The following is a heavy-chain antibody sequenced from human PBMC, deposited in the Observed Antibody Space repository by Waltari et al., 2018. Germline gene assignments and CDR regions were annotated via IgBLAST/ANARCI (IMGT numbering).Heavy chain of an antibody. J-gene: IGHJ4*02. CDR1: GFTFSSYS. CDR3: ARGGYGDTTYTGGDY. CDR2: ISSSSSTI. V-gene: IGHV3-48*04. Sequence: EVQLVESGGGLVQPGGSLRLSCAASGFTFSSYSMTWVRQAQGKGLEWVSYISSSSSTIYYADSVKGRFTISRDNAKNSLYLQMNSLRAEDTAVYYCARGGYGDTTYTGGDYWGQGTLVTVSS. D-gene: IGHD4-17*01.